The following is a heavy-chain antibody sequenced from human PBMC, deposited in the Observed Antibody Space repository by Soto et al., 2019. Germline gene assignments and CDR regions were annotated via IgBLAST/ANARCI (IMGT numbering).Heavy chain of an antibody. CDR1: GFTFSSYG. CDR3: ARDRGQQLALWEYNWFDP. V-gene: IGHV3-33*01. CDR2: IWYDGSNK. J-gene: IGHJ5*02. D-gene: IGHD6-13*01. Sequence: QVQLVESGGGVVQPGRSLRLSCAASGFTFSSYGMHWVRQAPGKGLEWVAVIWYDGSNKYYADSVKGRFTISRDNSKNTLYLQMNSLRAEDTAVYYCARDRGQQLALWEYNWFDPWGQGTLVTVSS.